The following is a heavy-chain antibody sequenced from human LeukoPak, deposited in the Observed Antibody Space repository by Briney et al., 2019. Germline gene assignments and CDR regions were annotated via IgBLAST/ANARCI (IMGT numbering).Heavy chain of an antibody. Sequence: ASVKVSCKASGYTFTGYYMHWVRQAPGQGLEWMGWINPNSGGTNYAQKFQGRVTMTRDTSISTAYMELSSLRSEDTAVYYCAREKYYDSSGYYYVDRYYYGMDVWGQGTTVTVSS. D-gene: IGHD3-22*01. J-gene: IGHJ6*02. V-gene: IGHV1-2*02. CDR2: INPNSGGT. CDR1: GYTFTGYY. CDR3: AREKYYDSSGYYYVDRYYYGMDV.